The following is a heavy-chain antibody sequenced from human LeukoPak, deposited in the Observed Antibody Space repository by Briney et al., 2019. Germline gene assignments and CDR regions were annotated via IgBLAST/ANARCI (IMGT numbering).Heavy chain of an antibody. CDR2: ISSSSSYI. CDR3: ARADQDYSNIYHFDY. J-gene: IGHJ4*02. V-gene: IGHV3-21*01. CDR1: GFTFSSYS. Sequence: PGGSLRLSCAASGFTFSSYSMNWVRQAPGKGLEWVSSISSSSSYIYYADSVKGRFTISRDNAKNSLYLQMNSLRAEDTAVYYCARADQDYSNIYHFDYWGQGTLVTVSS. D-gene: IGHD4-11*01.